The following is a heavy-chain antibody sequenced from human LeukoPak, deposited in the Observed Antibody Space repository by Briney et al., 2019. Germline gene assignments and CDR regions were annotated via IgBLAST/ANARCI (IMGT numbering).Heavy chain of an antibody. J-gene: IGHJ5*02. D-gene: IGHD3-3*01. CDR1: GGSISSSSYY. Sequence: SETLSLTCTVSGGSISSSSYYWGWIRQPPGKGLEWIGSIYYSGSTYYNPSLKSRVTISVDTSKNQFSLKLSSVTAADTAVYYCATKYYDFWSGPINNWFDPWGQGTLVTVSS. CDR2: IYYSGST. CDR3: ATKYYDFWSGPINNWFDP. V-gene: IGHV4-39*01.